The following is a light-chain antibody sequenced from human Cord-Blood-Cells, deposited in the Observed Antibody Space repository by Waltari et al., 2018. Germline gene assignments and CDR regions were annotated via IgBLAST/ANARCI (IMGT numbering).Light chain of an antibody. Sequence: DIQMTQSPSSLSASVGDRVTITCQASQDISNYLNWYQQKPGKAPKHLIYDASNLETGVTSRFSGSGSGTDFTFTISSLQPEDIATYYCQQYDNLPYTFGQGTKLEIK. CDR1: QDISNY. J-gene: IGKJ2*01. CDR3: QQYDNLPYT. V-gene: IGKV1-33*01. CDR2: DAS.